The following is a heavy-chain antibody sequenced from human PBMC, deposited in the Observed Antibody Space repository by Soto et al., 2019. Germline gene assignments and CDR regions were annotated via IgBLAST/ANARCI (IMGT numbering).Heavy chain of an antibody. CDR2: ISSSGSTI. D-gene: IGHD3-22*01. Sequence: SLRLSCAASGVTFSAYYMGWIRQAPGKGLEWVSYISSSGSTIYYADSVKGRFTISRDNAKNSLYLQMNSLRAEDTAVYYCARSFAPNYYDSSGYFDAFDIWGQGTMVTVSS. CDR3: ARSFAPNYYDSSGYFDAFDI. CDR1: GVTFSAYY. J-gene: IGHJ3*02. V-gene: IGHV3-11*01.